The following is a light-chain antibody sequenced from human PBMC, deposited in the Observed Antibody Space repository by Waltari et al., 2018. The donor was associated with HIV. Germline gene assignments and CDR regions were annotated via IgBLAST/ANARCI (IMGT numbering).Light chain of an antibody. Sequence: DIVMTQSPDSLAVSLGERATINCKARQSVVYSSNNKNYLALYQHKPGQPPKLIIYWAATLESGVPDRFSGSGSGTDFTLTICVLQAEDVAVYYFQQYYSTPRTFGQGTKVEIK. CDR1: QSVVYSSNNKNY. CDR3: QQYYSTPRT. V-gene: IGKV4-1*01. J-gene: IGKJ1*01. CDR2: WAA.